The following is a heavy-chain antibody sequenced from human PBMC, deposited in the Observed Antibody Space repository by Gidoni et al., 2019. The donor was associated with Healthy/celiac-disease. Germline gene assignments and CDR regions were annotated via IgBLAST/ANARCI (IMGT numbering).Heavy chain of an antibody. J-gene: IGHJ4*02. Sequence: EVQLVESGGGLVQPGGSLGLSCAASGFTVSSNYMSWVRQAPGKGLDWVSVIYSGGSTYYADSVKGRFTISRDNSKNTLYLQMNSLRAEDTAVYYCARGIAVAGTTLDYWGQGTLVTVSS. CDR1: GFTVSSNY. D-gene: IGHD6-19*01. CDR3: ARGIAVAGTTLDY. V-gene: IGHV3-66*01. CDR2: IYSGGST.